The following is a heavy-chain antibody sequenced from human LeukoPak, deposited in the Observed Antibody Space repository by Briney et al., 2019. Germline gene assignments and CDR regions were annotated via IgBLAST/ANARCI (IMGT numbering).Heavy chain of an antibody. CDR2: ISSRSSYI. V-gene: IGHV3-21*01. Sequence: GGSLRLSCAASGFTFSSYSMNWVRQAPGKGLEWVSSISSRSSYIYYADSVKGRFTISRDNAKNSLYLQMDSLRDGDTAVYYCARDANWFDPWGQGTLVTVSS. J-gene: IGHJ5*02. CDR1: GFTFSSYS. CDR3: ARDANWFDP.